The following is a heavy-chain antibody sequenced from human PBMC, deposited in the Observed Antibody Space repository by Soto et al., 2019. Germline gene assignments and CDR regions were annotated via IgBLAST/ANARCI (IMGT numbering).Heavy chain of an antibody. CDR2: IYYSGST. CDR1: GGSVSSGSYY. Sequence: SETLSLTCTVSGGSVSSGSYYWSWIRQPPGKGLEWIGYIYYSGSTNYNPSLKSRVTISVDTSKNQFSLKLSSVTAADTAVYYCARDRRLPHDYSNPREHYYYYYGMDVWGQGTTVTVSS. V-gene: IGHV4-61*01. J-gene: IGHJ6*02. D-gene: IGHD4-4*01. CDR3: ARDRRLPHDYSNPREHYYYYYGMDV.